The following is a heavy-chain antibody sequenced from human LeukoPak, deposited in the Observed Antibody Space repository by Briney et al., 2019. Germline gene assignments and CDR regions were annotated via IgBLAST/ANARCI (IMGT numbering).Heavy chain of an antibody. Sequence: GGSLRLSCAASGFSFSDHWLDWIRQAPGKGLEWVAHIKGDGSQKYYVDSVKGRFTISRDNAKTSLYLQMDSLRAEDTAVYYCARNRGWLQFDYWGQGTLVTVSS. CDR1: GFSFSDHW. V-gene: IGHV3-7*03. D-gene: IGHD5-12*01. CDR3: ARNRGWLQFDY. J-gene: IGHJ4*02. CDR2: IKGDGSQK.